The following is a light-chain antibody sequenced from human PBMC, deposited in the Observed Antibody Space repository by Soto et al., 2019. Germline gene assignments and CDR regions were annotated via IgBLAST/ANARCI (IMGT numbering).Light chain of an antibody. Sequence: QSALTQPASVSGSPGQSITISCSGTRSDIGSYNYVAWYQQFPGKTPKILIYGVSNWPSGVSSRFSGSKSGNTASLTISGLQAEDEADYYCISYTVSSTSYVFGSGTKVTVL. CDR2: GVS. V-gene: IGLV2-14*01. CDR1: RSDIGSYNY. CDR3: ISYTVSSTSYV. J-gene: IGLJ1*01.